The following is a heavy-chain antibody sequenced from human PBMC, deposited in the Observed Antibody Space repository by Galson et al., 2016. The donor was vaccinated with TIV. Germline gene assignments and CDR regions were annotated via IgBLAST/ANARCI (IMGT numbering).Heavy chain of an antibody. CDR2: ISWNSGSK. Sequence: SLRLSCAASGFSFEDFAMHWVRQAPGKGLEWVSGISWNSGSKAYADSLKGRFTISRDNTKNSLFLQMNSLRPEDTALYYCVKDVGAIIGWLDPWGQGTPVTVSS. CDR3: VKDVGAIIGWLDP. D-gene: IGHD1-26*01. CDR1: GFSFEDFA. V-gene: IGHV3-9*01. J-gene: IGHJ5*02.